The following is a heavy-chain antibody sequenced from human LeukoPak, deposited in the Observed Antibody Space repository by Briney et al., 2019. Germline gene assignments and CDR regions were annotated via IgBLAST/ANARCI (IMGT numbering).Heavy chain of an antibody. CDR2: ISGYNGNT. V-gene: IGHV1-18*01. D-gene: IGHD5-12*01. Sequence: AAVKVSCKASGYTFSSYGIAWVRQAPGQGLEWMGWISGYNGNTNYAQKLQGRVSMTTDTSTTTAYMELRSLTSDDTALYYCARSSLGTITAGPFDYWGQGTLVTVSS. CDR3: ARSSLGTITAGPFDY. CDR1: GYTFSSYG. J-gene: IGHJ4*02.